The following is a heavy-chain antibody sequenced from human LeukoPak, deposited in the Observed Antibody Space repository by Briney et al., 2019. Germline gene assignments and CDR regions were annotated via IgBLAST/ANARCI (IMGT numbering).Heavy chain of an antibody. CDR1: GGSLSGYY. J-gene: IGHJ4*02. D-gene: IGHD2-21*01. CDR3: ARGWIVGPLDY. V-gene: IGHV4-34*01. Sequence: LETLSLTCDVYGGSLSGYYWNWIRQPPGKGLEWLGEINHGGSTNYNPSLKSRVTISIDTSKNQFFLNLTSVTAADTAVYYCARGWIVGPLDYWGQRTLVTVSS. CDR2: INHGGST.